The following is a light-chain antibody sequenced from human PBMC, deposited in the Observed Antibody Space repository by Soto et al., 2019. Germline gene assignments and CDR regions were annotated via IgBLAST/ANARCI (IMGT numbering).Light chain of an antibody. CDR1: QSINTY. CDR2: GAS. J-gene: IGKJ1*01. Sequence: DIQMPQSPSSLSASVGDRVTITCQTSQSINTYLNWYQQKTGKAPKLLIYGASSLQSGVPLRFSGSGSGTDFTLTISSLEPEDFATDYGQESYSPLWGTCGQGTKVEIK. V-gene: IGKV1-39*01. CDR3: QESYSPLWGT.